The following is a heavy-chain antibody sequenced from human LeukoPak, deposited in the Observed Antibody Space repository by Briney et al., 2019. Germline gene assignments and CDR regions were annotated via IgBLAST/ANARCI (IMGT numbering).Heavy chain of an antibody. D-gene: IGHD1-26*01. J-gene: IGHJ4*02. Sequence: PGGSLRLSCAASGFTFSSYSMNWVRQAPGKGLEWVSYISSSSSTIYYADSVKGRFTISRDNAKNSLYLQMNSLRDEDTAVYYCARDLTVGDIHYFDYWGQGTLVTVSS. CDR1: GFTFSSYS. V-gene: IGHV3-48*02. CDR3: ARDLTVGDIHYFDY. CDR2: ISSSSSTI.